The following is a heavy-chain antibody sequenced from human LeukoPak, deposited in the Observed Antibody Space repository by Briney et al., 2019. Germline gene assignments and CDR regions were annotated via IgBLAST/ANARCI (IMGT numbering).Heavy chain of an antibody. D-gene: IGHD6-19*01. J-gene: IGHJ3*02. Sequence: ASVKVSCKASGYTFTSYGISWVRQAPGQGLEWMGWISGYNGKTNYAQMLQGRVTMTTDTSTSAAYMELRSLRSDDTAVYYCARDRLSSSDRGGGCAFDIWGQGTMVAVSS. CDR1: GYTFTSYG. V-gene: IGHV1-18*01. CDR2: ISGYNGKT. CDR3: ARDRLSSSDRGGGCAFDI.